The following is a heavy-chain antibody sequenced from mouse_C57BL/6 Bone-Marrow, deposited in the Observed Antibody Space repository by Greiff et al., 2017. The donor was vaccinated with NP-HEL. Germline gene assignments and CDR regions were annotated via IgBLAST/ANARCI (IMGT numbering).Heavy chain of an antibody. V-gene: IGHV1-55*01. CDR3: AREGLITTVVASYYAMDY. J-gene: IGHJ4*01. CDR2: IYPGSGST. Sequence: VQLQQPGAELVKPGASVKMSCKASGYTFTSYWITWVKQRPGQGLEWIGDIYPGSGSTNYNEKFKSKATLTVDTSSSTAYMQLSSLTSEDSAVYYCAREGLITTVVASYYAMDYWGQGTSVTVSS. D-gene: IGHD1-1*01. CDR1: GYTFTSYW.